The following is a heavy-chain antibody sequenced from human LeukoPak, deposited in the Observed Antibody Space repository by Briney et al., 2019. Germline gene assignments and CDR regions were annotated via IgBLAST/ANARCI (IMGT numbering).Heavy chain of an antibody. Sequence: PSETLSLTCAVYGGSFSGYYWSWTRQPPGKGLEWIGEINHSGSTNYNPSLKSRVTISVDTSKNQFSLKLSSVTAADTAVYYCARASVTYYYYYYMDVWGKGTTVTVSS. J-gene: IGHJ6*03. CDR3: ARASVTYYYYYYMDV. CDR1: GGSFSGYY. D-gene: IGHD4-11*01. V-gene: IGHV4-34*01. CDR2: INHSGST.